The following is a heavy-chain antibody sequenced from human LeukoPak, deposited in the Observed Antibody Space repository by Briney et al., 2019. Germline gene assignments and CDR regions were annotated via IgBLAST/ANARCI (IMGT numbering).Heavy chain of an antibody. J-gene: IGHJ4*02. V-gene: IGHV1-69*04. CDR1: GGTFSSYA. D-gene: IGHD2-15*01. CDR2: IIPILGIA. CDR3: AREVYCSGGSCYSV. Sequence: GSSVKVSCKASGGTFSSYAISWVRQAPGQGLEWMGRIIPILGIANYAQKFQGRVTITADKSTSTAYMELSSLRSEDTAVYYCAREVYCSGGSCYSVWGQGTLVTVSS.